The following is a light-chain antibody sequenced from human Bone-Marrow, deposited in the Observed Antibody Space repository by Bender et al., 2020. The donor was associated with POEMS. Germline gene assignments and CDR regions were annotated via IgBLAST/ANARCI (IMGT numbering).Light chain of an antibody. V-gene: IGLV3-21*01. CDR2: QDT. Sequence: SYVLTQPPSVSVAPGQTATISCGGNNIGDKSVHWYRQKPGQAPVLVIYQDTKRPSGIPERFSGSNAGNTATLTISGTQAMDEADYYCQAWDTSLVFGGGTKLTVL. J-gene: IGLJ2*01. CDR1: NIGDKS. CDR3: QAWDTSLV.